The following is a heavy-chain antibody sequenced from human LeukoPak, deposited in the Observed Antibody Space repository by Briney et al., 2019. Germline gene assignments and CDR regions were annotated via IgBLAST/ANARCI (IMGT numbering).Heavy chain of an antibody. V-gene: IGHV1-2*02. CDR1: GYTFTGYY. CDR3: AREVGSGWFYYYYGMDV. D-gene: IGHD6-19*01. J-gene: IGHJ6*02. Sequence: ASVKVSCKASGYTFTGYYMHWVRQAPGQGLEWMGWINPNSGGTNYAQKFQGRVTMTRDTSISTAYMELSRLRSDDTAVYYCAREVGSGWFYYYYGMDVWGQGTTVTVSS. CDR2: INPNSGGT.